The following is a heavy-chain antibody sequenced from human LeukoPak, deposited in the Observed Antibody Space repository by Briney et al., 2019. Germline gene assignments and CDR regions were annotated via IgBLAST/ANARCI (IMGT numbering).Heavy chain of an antibody. V-gene: IGHV3-53*01. CDR1: GFTVSSNY. CDR2: IYSGGGT. CDR3: ARLPLTARRHFDF. Sequence: GGSLRLSCAASGFTVSSNYMSWVRQAPGKGLEWVSVIYSGGGTYYADSVKGRFTISRDNSKNTLYLQMNSLRAEDTAVYYCARLPLTARRHFDFWGQGTQVTVSS. J-gene: IGHJ4*02. D-gene: IGHD5-18*01.